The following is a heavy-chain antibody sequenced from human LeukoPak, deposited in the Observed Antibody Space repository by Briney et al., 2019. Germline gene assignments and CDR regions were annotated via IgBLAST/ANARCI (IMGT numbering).Heavy chain of an antibody. D-gene: IGHD2-15*01. CDR2: IFPGDFEL. Sequence: GESLKISCKGSGYSFTDYWIGCVRQMPGKGLEWMGIIFPGDFELKYSPSFQGQVVISVAKSIDTAYLQWSSLQASDTAMYYCARHGLEGCRGGMCYRSFHYYGMDVWGQGTTVTVSS. V-gene: IGHV5-51*01. J-gene: IGHJ6*02. CDR3: ARHGLEGCRGGMCYRSFHYYGMDV. CDR1: GYSFTDYW.